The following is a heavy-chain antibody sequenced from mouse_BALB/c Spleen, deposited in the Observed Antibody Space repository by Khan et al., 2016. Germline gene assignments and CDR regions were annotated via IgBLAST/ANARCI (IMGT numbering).Heavy chain of an antibody. Sequence: EVQLQESGPGLVKPSQSLSLTCTVTGYSITSDFAWNWIRQFPGNKLERMGYISYSGSTSYNPSLKSRFSITRDTSKNQFFLQLNSVTAEDAATYYGARGSYYGKDYFDYWGQGTTLTVSS. J-gene: IGHJ2*01. D-gene: IGHD1-1*01. CDR1: GYSITSDFA. CDR3: ARGSYYGKDYFDY. CDR2: ISYSGST. V-gene: IGHV3-2*02.